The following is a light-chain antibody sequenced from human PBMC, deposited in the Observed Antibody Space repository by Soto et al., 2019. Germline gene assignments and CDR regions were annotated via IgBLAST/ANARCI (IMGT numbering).Light chain of an antibody. V-gene: IGKV3-15*01. J-gene: IGKJ4*01. Sequence: IVLTQSPATLSVYPGERATLSCRASQTVSSNLAWYQQKPGQAPRLLIYGASTRATGIPARFSGSGSGTEFTLTISSLQSEDFAVYYCQQYNNWPPVTFGGGSKVDIK. CDR1: QTVSSN. CDR3: QQYNNWPPVT. CDR2: GAS.